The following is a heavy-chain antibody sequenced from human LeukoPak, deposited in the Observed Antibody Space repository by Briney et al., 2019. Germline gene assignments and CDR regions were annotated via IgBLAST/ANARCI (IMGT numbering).Heavy chain of an antibody. Sequence: GGSLRLSCAASGFTFSSYTMNWVRQAPGKGLEWVSGISASGGSTYYADSVKGRFTISRDNSNNTLYLQMNSLRAEDTAVYYCAKGGSYSLSHAFDIWGQGTMVTASS. J-gene: IGHJ3*02. V-gene: IGHV3-23*01. CDR2: ISASGGST. CDR3: AKGGSYSLSHAFDI. CDR1: GFTFSSYT. D-gene: IGHD1-26*01.